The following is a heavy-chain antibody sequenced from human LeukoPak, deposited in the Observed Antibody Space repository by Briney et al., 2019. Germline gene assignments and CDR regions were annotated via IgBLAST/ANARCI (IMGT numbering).Heavy chain of an antibody. CDR2: ISNSDSST. CDR1: GFTFSSYA. CDR3: ARHGTITMVRGRLRYYYMDV. Sequence: GGSLRLSCAASGFTFSSYAMSWVRQAPGKGLEWVSTISNSDSSTYYADSVKGRFTISRDNSKNTLYLQMNSLRAEDTAVYYCARHGTITMVRGRLRYYYMDVWGKGATVTISS. J-gene: IGHJ6*03. D-gene: IGHD3-10*01. V-gene: IGHV3-23*01.